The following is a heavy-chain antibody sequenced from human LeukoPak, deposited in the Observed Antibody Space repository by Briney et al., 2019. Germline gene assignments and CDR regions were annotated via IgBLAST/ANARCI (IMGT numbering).Heavy chain of an antibody. CDR3: ANGYRYCSNTRCDFDY. V-gene: IGHV1-69*06. CDR2: IIPMSGTV. Sequence: GASVKVSCKASGGTFSTFGISWVRQAPGQGLEWMGGIIPMSGTVNNAQKFQGRVTITADKSTGTAYMELSSLRSDDTAVYYCANGYRYCSNTRCDFDYWGQGTLVTVSS. D-gene: IGHD2-2*01. J-gene: IGHJ4*02. CDR1: GGTFSTFG.